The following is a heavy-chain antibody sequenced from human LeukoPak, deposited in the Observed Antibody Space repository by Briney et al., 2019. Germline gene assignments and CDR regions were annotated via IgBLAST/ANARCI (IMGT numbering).Heavy chain of an antibody. Sequence: GGSLRLSCAASGFTFTTYWMSWVRQAPGKGLEWVSSISSSSSYIYYADSVKGRFTISRDNAKNSLYLQMNSLRAEDTAVYYCARGWVVGATAYWGQGTLVTVSS. CDR1: GFTFTTYW. D-gene: IGHD1-26*01. J-gene: IGHJ4*02. CDR3: ARGWVVGATAY. CDR2: ISSSSSYI. V-gene: IGHV3-21*01.